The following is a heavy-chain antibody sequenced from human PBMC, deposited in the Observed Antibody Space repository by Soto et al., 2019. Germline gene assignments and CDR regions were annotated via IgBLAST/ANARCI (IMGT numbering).Heavy chain of an antibody. Sequence: AGWSLRLSCAASGFTFSNYGIHWVRQAPGKGLEWVAVISYDGTVKYYAVSVRGRFTISRDNSKNTLYLQMNSLRAEDTAVYSCAKESSYYDSSGYYAPFEYWCQGT. CDR2: ISYDGTVK. CDR3: AKESSYYDSSGYYAPFEY. D-gene: IGHD3-22*01. CDR1: GFTFSNYG. V-gene: IGHV3-30*18. J-gene: IGHJ4*02.